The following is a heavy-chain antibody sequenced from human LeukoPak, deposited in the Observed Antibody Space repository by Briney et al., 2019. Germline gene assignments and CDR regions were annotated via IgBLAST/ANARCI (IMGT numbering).Heavy chain of an antibody. V-gene: IGHV6-1*01. J-gene: IGHJ3*02. CDR1: GDSVSSNSAA. CDR2: TYYRSKWYN. CDR3: ARGGYYDSSGYYKDYSLDALDI. Sequence: SQTLSLTCAISGDSVSSNSAAWNWIRQSPSRGLEWLGRTYYRSKWYNDYAVSVKSRITINPDTSKNQFSLQLNSVTPEDTAVYYCARGGYYDSSGYYKDYSLDALDIWGQGTMVTVSS. D-gene: IGHD3-22*01.